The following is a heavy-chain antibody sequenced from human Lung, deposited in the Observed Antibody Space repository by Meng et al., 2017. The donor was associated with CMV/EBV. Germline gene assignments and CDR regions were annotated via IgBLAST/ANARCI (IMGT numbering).Heavy chain of an antibody. J-gene: IGHJ6*02. D-gene: IGHD5-18*01. CDR1: GFRFSSYW. CDR2: LNSDGSGT. V-gene: IGHV3-74*01. CDR3: ARDDGSYGSLNGMDV. Sequence: GGSLRLXCAASGFRFSSYWMHWVRQAPGKGLVWVSRLNSDGSGTSSADSVKGRFTISRDNAKNTVYLQMNNLRAEDTAIYYCARDDGSYGSLNGMDVWGRGTTVTVSS.